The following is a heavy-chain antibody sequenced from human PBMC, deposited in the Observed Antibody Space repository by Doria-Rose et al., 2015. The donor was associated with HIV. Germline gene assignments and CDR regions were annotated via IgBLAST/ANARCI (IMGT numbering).Heavy chain of an antibody. V-gene: IGHV3-9*01. J-gene: IGHJ6*03. CDR1: GFSYESYA. Sequence: EVQLLESGGGLVQPGRSLRLSCVGSGFSYESYAMHWVRLAPGKGLERGAGISWASGAKGNADSVEGRFTISRDNAKKSVYLEMRSLRPEDTAFYYCAKAPIIGPKYYFYMDVWGKGTSVTVSS. D-gene: IGHD3-3*01. CDR2: ISWASGAK. CDR3: AKAPIIGPKYYFYMDV.